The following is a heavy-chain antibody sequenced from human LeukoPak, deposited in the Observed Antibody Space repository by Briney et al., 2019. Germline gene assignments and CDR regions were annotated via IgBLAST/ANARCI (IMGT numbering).Heavy chain of an antibody. Sequence: GGSLRLSCAASGFTFSSYWMHWVRQAPGKGLVWVSRINSDGGSTSYADSVKGRFTISRDNAKNTLYLQMNSLKVEDTALYYCARGLFLSGYLDAFDIWGQGTVVTVSS. J-gene: IGHJ3*02. CDR3: ARGLFLSGYLDAFDI. CDR1: GFTFSSYW. CDR2: INSDGGST. V-gene: IGHV3-74*01. D-gene: IGHD3-22*01.